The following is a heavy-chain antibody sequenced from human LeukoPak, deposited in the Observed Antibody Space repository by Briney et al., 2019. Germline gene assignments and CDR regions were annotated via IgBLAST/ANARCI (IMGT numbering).Heavy chain of an antibody. CDR3: ARAPVRRYDILTGYFRVFDI. CDR1: GYTFTSYY. J-gene: IGHJ3*02. Sequence: ASVKVSCKASGYTFTSYYMHWVRQAPGQGLEWMGLINPSGGSTSYAQKFQGRVTMTRDTSTSTVYMELSSLRSEDTAVYYCARAPVRRYDILTGYFRVFDIWGQGTMVTVSS. CDR2: INPSGGST. V-gene: IGHV1-46*03. D-gene: IGHD3-9*01.